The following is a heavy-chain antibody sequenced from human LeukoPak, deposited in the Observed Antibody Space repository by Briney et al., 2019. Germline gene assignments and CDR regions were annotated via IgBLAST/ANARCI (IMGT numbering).Heavy chain of an antibody. CDR3: ATGHRDYDFWSGYYGFDY. Sequence: ASVKVSCKASGYTFTSYGISWVRQAPGKGLEWMGGFDPEDGETIYAQKFQGRVTMTEDTSTDTAYMELSSLRSEDTAVYYCATGHRDYDFWSGYYGFDYWGQGTLVTVSS. CDR1: GYTFTSYG. V-gene: IGHV1-24*01. D-gene: IGHD3-3*01. CDR2: FDPEDGET. J-gene: IGHJ4*02.